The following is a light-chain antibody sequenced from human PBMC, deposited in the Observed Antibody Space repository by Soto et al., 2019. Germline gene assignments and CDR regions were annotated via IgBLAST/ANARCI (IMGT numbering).Light chain of an antibody. CDR3: QQYGRTSWT. CDR2: GAS. CDR1: QSVSTNF. J-gene: IGKJ1*01. Sequence: EIVLTQSPGTLSLSPGEEATLSCRASQSVSTNFFAWYQQKPGQAPRLLIYGASTRATGIPDRFGGSGSGTDFTLSISRLEPEDFAVYYCQQYGRTSWTFGQGTKV. V-gene: IGKV3-20*01.